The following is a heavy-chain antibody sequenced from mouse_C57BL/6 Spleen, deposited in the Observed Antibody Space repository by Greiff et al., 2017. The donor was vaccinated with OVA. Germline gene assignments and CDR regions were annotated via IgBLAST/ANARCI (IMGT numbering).Heavy chain of an antibody. J-gene: IGHJ1*03. CDR1: DSEVFPIAY. CDR3: ARRYYGSSEDWYFDV. CDR2: ILPSIGRT. Sequence: VQLQQSGSELRSPGSSVKLSCKDFDSEVFPIAYMSWVRQKPGHGFEWIGGILPSIGRTIYGEKFEDKATLDADTLSNTAYLELNSLTSEDSAIYYCARRYYGSSEDWYFDVWGTGTTVTVSS. D-gene: IGHD1-1*01. V-gene: IGHV15-2*01.